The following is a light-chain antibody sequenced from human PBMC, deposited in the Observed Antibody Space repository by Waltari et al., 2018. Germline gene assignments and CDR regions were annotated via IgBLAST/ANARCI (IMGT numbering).Light chain of an antibody. V-gene: IGKV4-1*01. CDR2: WAS. CDR1: QSVLYSSNNKNY. J-gene: IGKJ1*01. Sequence: DIVMTQSPDSLAVSLGARATFNCKTSQSVLYSSNNKNYLAWYQQKPGQPPKLLICWASIRESGVPDRFSGSGSGTDFTLTISSLQAEDVAVYYCQQYYSTPPTFGQGTKVEIK. CDR3: QQYYSTPPT.